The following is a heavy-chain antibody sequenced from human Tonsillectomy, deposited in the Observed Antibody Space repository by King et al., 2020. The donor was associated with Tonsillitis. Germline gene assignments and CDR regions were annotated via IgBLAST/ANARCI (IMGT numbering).Heavy chain of an antibody. CDR3: ARRRTDYDFWSADAVEM. CDR1: GGSIRSSTYY. D-gene: IGHD3-3*01. Sequence: QLQESGPGLVKPSETLSLTCSVSGGSIRSSTYYWGWIRQPPGKGLEWIGSIYYSGSTYSNASLKSRVTISVDTSKSRVSLKLSSVTGADTAVYFCARRRTDYDFWSADAVEMWGRGTLVTVSS. CDR2: IYYSGST. J-gene: IGHJ3*02. V-gene: IGHV4-39*01.